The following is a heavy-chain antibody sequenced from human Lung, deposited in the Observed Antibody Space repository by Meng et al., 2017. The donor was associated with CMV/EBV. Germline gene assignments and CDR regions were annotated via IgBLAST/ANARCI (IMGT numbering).Heavy chain of an antibody. CDR1: GFDFSTYS. CDR3: ARDRQNSNYGSTDY. D-gene: IGHD4-11*01. CDR2: ISSSSSYI. V-gene: IGHV3-21*06. J-gene: IGHJ4*02. Sequence: GEXXTISCLGSGFDFSTYSMNWFRQAPGKGPEWVSSISSSSSYIYYADSVKGRFTVSRNNANDSLYLQMNSLRAEDTGVYYCARDRQNSNYGSTDYWGQGTLVTVSS.